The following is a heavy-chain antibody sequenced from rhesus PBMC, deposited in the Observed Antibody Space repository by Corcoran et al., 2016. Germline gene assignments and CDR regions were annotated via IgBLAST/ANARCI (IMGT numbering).Heavy chain of an antibody. CDR1: GYTFTSDY. CDR2: IKPSKGNT. Sequence: QVQLVQSGAEVKKPGVSVKLCCKASGYTFTSDYINWVRQAPGQVLVWIGWIKPSKGNTGYEQKFQGRVTMTRDTSTSTAYMELSSLRSEDTAVYYCTRDYFDYWGQGVLVTVSS. CDR3: TRDYFDY. J-gene: IGHJ4*01. V-gene: IGHV1S9*01.